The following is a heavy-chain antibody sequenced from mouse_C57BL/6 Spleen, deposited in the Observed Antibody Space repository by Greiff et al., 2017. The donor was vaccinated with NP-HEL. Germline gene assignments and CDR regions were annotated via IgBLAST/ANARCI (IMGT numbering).Heavy chain of an antibody. Sequence: EVKLVESGGGLVQPGGSLKLSCAASGFTFSDYYMYWVRQTPEKRLEWVAYISNGGGSTYYPDTVKGRFTISRDNAKNTLYLQMSRLNSEDTAMYYCARHNYGSSYAMDYWGQGTSVTVSS. CDR2: ISNGGGST. J-gene: IGHJ4*01. D-gene: IGHD1-1*01. CDR1: GFTFSDYY. CDR3: ARHNYGSSYAMDY. V-gene: IGHV5-12*01.